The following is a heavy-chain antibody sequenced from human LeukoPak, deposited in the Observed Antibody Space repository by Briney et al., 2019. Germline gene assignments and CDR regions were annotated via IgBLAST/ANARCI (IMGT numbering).Heavy chain of an antibody. D-gene: IGHD1-7*01. CDR2: IKPNSSCT. CDR3: ARLEGSAATRGD. J-gene: IGHJ4*02. Sequence: GASVKVSCRASGYTFTAYYVHWVRQAPGQGLEWMGLIKPNSSCTIYAQMFQGRVTMTRDTSISTAYMELSRLTSDDTAVYYCARLEGSAATRGDWGQGTLVTVCS. CDR1: GYTFTAYY. V-gene: IGHV1-2*02.